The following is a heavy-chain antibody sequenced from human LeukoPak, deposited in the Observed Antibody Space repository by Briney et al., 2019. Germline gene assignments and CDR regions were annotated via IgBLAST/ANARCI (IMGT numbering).Heavy chain of an antibody. J-gene: IGHJ4*02. CDR1: GFTFSSYA. V-gene: IGHV3-30*04. CDR2: ISYDGSNK. Sequence: GRSLRLSCAASGFTFSSYAMHWVRQAPGKGLEWVAVISYDGSNKYYADSVKGRFTISRDNSKNTLYLQMNSLRAEGTAVHYCASLRGYWGQGTLVTVSS. CDR3: ASLRGY.